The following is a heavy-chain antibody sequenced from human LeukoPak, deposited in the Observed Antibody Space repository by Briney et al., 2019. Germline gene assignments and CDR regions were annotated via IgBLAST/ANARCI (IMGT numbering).Heavy chain of an antibody. CDR2: IYTSGGT. V-gene: IGHV4-4*07. D-gene: IGHD6-13*01. J-gene: IGHJ6*03. Sequence: SETLSLTCTVSGGSTSSYYWSWIRQPAGKGLDWIGRIYTSGGTNYNPSLKSRVTMSVDTSKNQFSLKLSSVTAADTAVYYCARGIAAAYYMDVWGKGTTVTVSS. CDR3: ARGIAAAYYMDV. CDR1: GGSTSSYY.